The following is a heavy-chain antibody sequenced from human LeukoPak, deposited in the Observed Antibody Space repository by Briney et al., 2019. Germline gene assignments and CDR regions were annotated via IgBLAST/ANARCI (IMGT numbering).Heavy chain of an antibody. J-gene: IGHJ4*02. CDR1: GYSFTSYW. CDR3: ARQAGSGSYYPVVDY. Sequence: GDSLKISCKSSGYSFTSYWIGWVRQMPGKGLEWMGIIYPGDSDTRYSPSFQGQVTISADKSISTAYLQWSSLKASDTAMYYCARQAGSGSYYPVVDYWGQGTLVTVSS. D-gene: IGHD3-10*01. CDR2: IYPGDSDT. V-gene: IGHV5-51*01.